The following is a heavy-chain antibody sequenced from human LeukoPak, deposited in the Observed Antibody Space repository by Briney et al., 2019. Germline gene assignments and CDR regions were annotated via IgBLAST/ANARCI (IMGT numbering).Heavy chain of an antibody. CDR3: ARHVNYYYYYMDV. CDR2: IYYSGST. V-gene: IGHV4-59*01. D-gene: IGHD3-10*02. Sequence: SETLSLTCTVSGGSISSYYWSWIRQPPGKGLEWIGYIYYSGSTNYNPSLKSRVTISVDTSKNQFSLKLSSVTAADTAVYYCARHVNYYYYYMDVWGKGTTVTISS. CDR1: GGSISSYY. J-gene: IGHJ6*03.